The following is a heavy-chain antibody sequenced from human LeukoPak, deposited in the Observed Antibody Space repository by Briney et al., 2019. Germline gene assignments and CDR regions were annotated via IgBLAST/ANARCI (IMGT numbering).Heavy chain of an antibody. CDR3: ARDIKAYCGGDCYPWYFDL. Sequence: ASVKVSCKASGYTFTGYYMHWVRQAPGQGLEWMGWINPNSGGTNYAQKFQGRVTMTRDTSISTAYMELSRLRSDDTAVYYCARDIKAYCGGDCYPWYFDLWGRGTLVTVSS. D-gene: IGHD2-21*02. CDR1: GYTFTGYY. CDR2: INPNSGGT. V-gene: IGHV1-2*02. J-gene: IGHJ2*01.